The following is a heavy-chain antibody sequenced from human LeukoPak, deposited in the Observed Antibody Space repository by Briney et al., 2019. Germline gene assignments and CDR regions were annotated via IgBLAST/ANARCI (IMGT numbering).Heavy chain of an antibody. J-gene: IGHJ5*02. D-gene: IGHD5-18*01. Sequence: GGSLRLSCAASGFTFSDYYMSWIRQAPGKGLEWVSYISSSGITIHYADSVKGRFTISRDNAKNFLYLQMNSLRAEDTAVYYCARGGYRYGHNYFDPWGQGTLVTVSS. CDR3: ARGGYRYGHNYFDP. CDR2: ISSSGITI. CDR1: GFTFSDYY. V-gene: IGHV3-11*01.